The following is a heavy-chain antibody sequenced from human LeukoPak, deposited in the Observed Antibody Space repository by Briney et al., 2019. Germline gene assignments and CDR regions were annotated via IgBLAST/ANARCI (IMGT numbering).Heavy chain of an antibody. CDR2: INPNSGGT. V-gene: IGHV1-2*02. J-gene: IGHJ4*02. D-gene: IGHD4-17*01. CDR3: ARASDYGDYEVNDY. Sequence: ASVKVSCKASGYTFTGYYMHWVRQAPGQGLEWMGWINPNSGGTNYAQKFQGRVTMTRDTSISTAYMELSRLRSDDTAVYYCARASDYGDYEVNDYWGQGTLVTVSS. CDR1: GYTFTGYY.